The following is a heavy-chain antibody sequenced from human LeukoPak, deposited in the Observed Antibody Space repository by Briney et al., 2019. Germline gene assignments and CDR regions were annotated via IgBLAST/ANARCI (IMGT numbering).Heavy chain of an antibody. CDR3: ARAISLRYYYDSSAYSDY. J-gene: IGHJ4*02. CDR1: GFTFSSYW. V-gene: IGHV3-7*01. CDR2: IKQDGSEK. Sequence: GGSLRLSCAASGFTFSSYWMSWVRQAPGKGLEWVANIKQDGSEKYYVDSVKGRFTISRDNAKNSLYLQMNSLRAEDTAVYHCARAISLRYYYDSSAYSDYWGQGTLVTVS. D-gene: IGHD3-22*01.